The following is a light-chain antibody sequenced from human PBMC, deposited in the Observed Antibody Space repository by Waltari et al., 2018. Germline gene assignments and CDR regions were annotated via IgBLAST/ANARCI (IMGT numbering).Light chain of an antibody. CDR2: AAS. V-gene: IGKV1-9*01. J-gene: IGKJ4*01. CDR3: LQLSSYPLT. Sequence: DIQLTQSPSFLSASVGDRVTITCRASQGISSYLSWYKQKPGKAPKILIYAASTLHSGVPSRFSGSGSGTDFTLTISSLQPEDSATYFCLQLSSYPLTFGGGSTVEIK. CDR1: QGISSY.